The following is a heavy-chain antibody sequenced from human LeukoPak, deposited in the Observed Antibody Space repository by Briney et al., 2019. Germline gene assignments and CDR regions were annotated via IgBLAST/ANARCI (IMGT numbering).Heavy chain of an antibody. CDR1: GFSFSSYA. CDR2: IWYDGGNK. J-gene: IGHJ4*02. V-gene: IGHV3-33*01. CDR3: ARGLTQIPRLATGLGH. Sequence: GGSLRLSCASSGFSFSSYAMHWVRQAPGKGLEWVAVIWYDGGNKYYADSVKGRFTISRDNSKNTLYLEMNSLRAEDTAVYYCARGLTQIPRLATGLGHWGQGTLVTVSS. D-gene: IGHD2-21*02.